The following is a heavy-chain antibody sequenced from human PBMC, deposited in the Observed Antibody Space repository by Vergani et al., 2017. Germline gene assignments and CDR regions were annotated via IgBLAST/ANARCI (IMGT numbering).Heavy chain of an antibody. V-gene: IGHV1-18*04. CDR1: GYTFTSYG. Sequence: QVQLVQSGAEVKKPGASVKVSCKASGYTFTSYGISWVRQAPGQGLEWMGWISAYNGNTNYAQKLQGRVTMTTDTSTSTAYMELRSLRSDDTAVYYCASGGWSGGSCYPGALNWFDPWGQGTLVTVSS. CDR2: ISAYNGNT. J-gene: IGHJ5*02. D-gene: IGHD2-15*01. CDR3: ASGGWSGGSCYPGALNWFDP.